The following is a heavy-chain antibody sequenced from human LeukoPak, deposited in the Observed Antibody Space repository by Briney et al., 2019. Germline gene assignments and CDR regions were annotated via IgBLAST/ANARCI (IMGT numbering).Heavy chain of an antibody. CDR3: AKDPTGYCTNGVCYED. V-gene: IGHV3-74*01. CDR2: INSDETIS. J-gene: IGHJ4*02. D-gene: IGHD2-8*01. Sequence: GGSLRLSCAASGFTFSSYWMHWVRQVPNQGLMWVSRINSDETISEYVDSVNGRFTISRDNAKNTLYLQMNSLRAEDPAVYYCAKDPTGYCTNGVCYEDWGQGTLDTVSS. CDR1: GFTFSSYW.